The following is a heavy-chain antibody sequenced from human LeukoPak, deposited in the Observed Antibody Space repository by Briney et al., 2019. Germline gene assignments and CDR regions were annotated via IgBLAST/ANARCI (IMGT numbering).Heavy chain of an antibody. Sequence: GRSLRLSCAASGFSFSSYGMHWVRQAPGKGLEWVAVISYDGSNKYYVDSVKGRFTISRDNSKNTLYLQMNSLRGEDTAVYYCAKDPGRGMAGLAGNWFDPWGQGTLVTVSS. D-gene: IGHD3-16*01. CDR2: ISYDGSNK. CDR1: GFSFSSYG. V-gene: IGHV3-30*18. J-gene: IGHJ5*02. CDR3: AKDPGRGMAGLAGNWFDP.